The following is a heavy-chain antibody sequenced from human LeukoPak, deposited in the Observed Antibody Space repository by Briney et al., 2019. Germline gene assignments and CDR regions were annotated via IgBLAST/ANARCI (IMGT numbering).Heavy chain of an antibody. J-gene: IGHJ4*02. V-gene: IGHV3-21*01. CDR2: ISSSSSSI. Sequence: GGSLRLSCAASGFPFSTYTMTWVRQAPGKGLEWVSSISSSSSSIYYADSVKGRFTISRDNAKNSVFLQMSSLRAEDAAVYYCARLRSITWPNPNAWGQGNLVTVSS. CDR3: ARLRSITWPNPNA. D-gene: IGHD3-3*01. CDR1: GFPFSTYT.